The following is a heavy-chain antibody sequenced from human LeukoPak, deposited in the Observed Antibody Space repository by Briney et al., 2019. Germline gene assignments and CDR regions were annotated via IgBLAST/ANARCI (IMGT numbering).Heavy chain of an antibody. Sequence: SETLSLTCVLYGGSSSGYYWNWIRQPPGKGLEWIGRIYTSGSTNYNPSLKSRVTMSVDTSKNQFSLKLSSVTAADTAVYYCARDRYYYDSSGYDPYFDYWGQGTLVTVSS. CDR2: IYTSGST. V-gene: IGHV4-59*10. J-gene: IGHJ4*02. CDR1: GGSSSGYY. D-gene: IGHD3-22*01. CDR3: ARDRYYYDSSGYDPYFDY.